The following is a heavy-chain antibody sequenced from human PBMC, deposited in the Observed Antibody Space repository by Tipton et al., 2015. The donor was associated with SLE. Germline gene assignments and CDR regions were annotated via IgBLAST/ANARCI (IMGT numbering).Heavy chain of an antibody. D-gene: IGHD3-22*01. Sequence: SLRLSCAASGFNFMIYAMSWVRQAPGRGLDWVASVSTTGYITYYADSVEGRFTISRDNSKNTLYLQMDSLRAEDTALYYCVKDWGASYSYDHSKMPFDIWGQGTMVSVSS. J-gene: IGHJ3*02. V-gene: IGHV3-23*01. CDR3: VKDWGASYSYDHSKMPFDI. CDR2: VSTTGYIT. CDR1: GFNFMIYA.